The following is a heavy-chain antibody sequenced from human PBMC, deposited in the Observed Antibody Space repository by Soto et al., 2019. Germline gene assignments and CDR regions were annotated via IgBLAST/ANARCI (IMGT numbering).Heavy chain of an antibody. CDR1: GFTFSSYA. CDR2: ISGSGGST. Sequence: PGGSLRLSCAASGFTFSSYAMCWVRQAPGKGLELVSAISGSGGSTYYADSVKGRFTISRDNSKNTLYLQMNSLRAEDTAVYYCAKDNPVACTLGPYFRSYGMDVWGQGTSVTGPS. CDR3: AKDNPVACTLGPYFRSYGMDV. J-gene: IGHJ6*02. D-gene: IGHD6-19*01. V-gene: IGHV3-23*01.